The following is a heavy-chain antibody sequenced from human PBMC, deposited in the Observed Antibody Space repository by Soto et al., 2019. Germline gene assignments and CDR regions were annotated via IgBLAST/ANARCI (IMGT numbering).Heavy chain of an antibody. D-gene: IGHD3-10*01. CDR1: GGTFNSYT. CDR2: IIPMLSMS. J-gene: IGHJ4*02. CDR3: ATLYGSGSRPFEY. V-gene: IGHV1-69*02. Sequence: QVQLVQSGAEVKKSGSSVRVSCKASGGTFNSYTLSWVRQAPGQRLEWMGRIIPMLSMSTYAQKFQGRVSIIADKSTNSVYLDLSSLRSDDTAIYYCATLYGSGSRPFEYWGQGTLVTVSS.